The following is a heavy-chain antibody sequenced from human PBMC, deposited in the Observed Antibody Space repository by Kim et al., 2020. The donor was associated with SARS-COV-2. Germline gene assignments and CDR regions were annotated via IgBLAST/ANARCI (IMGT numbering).Heavy chain of an antibody. V-gene: IGHV1-46*01. Sequence: ASVKVSCTAFGYTFTRFSLHWVRQAPGQGLEWMGLINPGSGDATYTQSFQGRVTMTTDTSTSTVYMELSSLKYGDTALYYWARDWGPDTYYTETWGQGTLVTVTS. CDR1: GYTFTRFS. CDR2: INPGSGDA. D-gene: IGHD3-3*01. J-gene: IGHJ1*01. CDR3: ARDWGPDTYYTET.